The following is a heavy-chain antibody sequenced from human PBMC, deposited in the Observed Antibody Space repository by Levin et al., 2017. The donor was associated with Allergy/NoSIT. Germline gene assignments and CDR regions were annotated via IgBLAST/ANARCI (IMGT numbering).Heavy chain of an antibody. V-gene: IGHV3-30*03. J-gene: IGHJ4*02. CDR1: GFMFGRYN. Sequence: PGGSLRLSCAASGFMFGRYNMHWVRQAPGKGLEWVAVISPDGLTKYYLDSVEGRFTISRDTFKNTLYLQMDTLRHDDSAFYYCARDTFGMRLGLTAFDYWGQGTLVTVSS. CDR3: ARDTFGMRLGLTAFDY. CDR2: ISPDGLTK. D-gene: IGHD1-14*01.